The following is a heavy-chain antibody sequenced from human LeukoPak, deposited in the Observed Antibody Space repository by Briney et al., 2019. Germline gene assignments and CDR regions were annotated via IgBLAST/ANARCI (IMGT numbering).Heavy chain of an antibody. CDR3: ARDLKRQRAFDI. J-gene: IGHJ3*02. CDR2: IYYSGST. CDR1: GGSISSGGYY. Sequence: SETLSLTCTVSGGSISSGGYYWSWIRQHPGTGLEWIGYIYYSGSTYYNPSLKSRVTISVDTSKNQFSLKLSSVTAADTAVYYCARDLKRQRAFDIWGQGTMVTVSS. V-gene: IGHV4-31*03.